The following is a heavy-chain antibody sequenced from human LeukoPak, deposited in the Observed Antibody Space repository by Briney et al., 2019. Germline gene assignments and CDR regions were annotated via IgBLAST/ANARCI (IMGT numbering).Heavy chain of an antibody. V-gene: IGHV1-18*01. D-gene: IGHD6-13*01. CDR3: ARVEGQQPNLYYSDY. J-gene: IGHJ4*02. Sequence: ASVKVSCKASGYTFTSYGISWVRQAPGQGLEWMGWISAYNGNTNYAQKLQGRVAMTTDTSTSTAYMELRSLRSDDTAVYYCARVEGQQPNLYYSDYCGQGTLVTVSS. CDR2: ISAYNGNT. CDR1: GYTFTSYG.